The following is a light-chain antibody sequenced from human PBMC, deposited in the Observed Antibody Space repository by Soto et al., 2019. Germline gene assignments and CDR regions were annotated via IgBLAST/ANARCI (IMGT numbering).Light chain of an antibody. CDR3: HQANSFPHT. V-gene: IGKV1-12*01. CDR2: STS. Sequence: DIQMTHSPSSVSVSVGDRAIITCRASRNINRCFAWYQHKPGKAPQLLIYSTSTLHSGVPSRFSGSGSGTDFTLTASSLQPEEFATYYCHQANSFPHTLGGGTRVEIK. J-gene: IGKJ4*01. CDR1: RNINRC.